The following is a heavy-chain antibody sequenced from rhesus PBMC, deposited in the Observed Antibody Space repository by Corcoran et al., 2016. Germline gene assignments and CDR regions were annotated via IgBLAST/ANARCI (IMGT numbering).Heavy chain of an antibody. D-gene: IGHD6-37*01. J-gene: IGHJ4*01. CDR3: ARDGKRWLARFDY. CDR2: INGNSGST. CDR1: GASISSYW. V-gene: IGHV4-80*01. Sequence: QVQLQESGPGLVKPSETLSLTCAVSGASISSYWWNWLRQPPGKGLEWIGEINGNSGSTNYNPSLKSRVTISKDASKNQFSLKLSSVTAADTAVYYCARDGKRWLARFDYWGQGVLVTVSS.